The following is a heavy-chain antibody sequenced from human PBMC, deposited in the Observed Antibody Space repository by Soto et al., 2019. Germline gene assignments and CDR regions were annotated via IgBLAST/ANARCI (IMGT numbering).Heavy chain of an antibody. CDR1: GYTFTSYD. J-gene: IGHJ5*02. D-gene: IGHD2-2*01. CDR3: ARLKQAYAVA. CDR2: MNRNSGNT. Sequence: QGQLVQSGAEVKKPGASVKVSCKASGYTFTSYDINWGRLATGQGLEWMGWMNRNSGNTAYGQKLQVRVTMTRNTSISTAYMELSSPRSEETALSYCARLKQAYAVAWGQGTLVTVSS. V-gene: IGHV1-8*01.